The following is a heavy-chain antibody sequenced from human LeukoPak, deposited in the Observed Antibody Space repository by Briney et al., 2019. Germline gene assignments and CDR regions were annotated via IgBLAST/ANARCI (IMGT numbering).Heavy chain of an antibody. J-gene: IGHJ5*02. CDR1: GGSIGSGSYY. Sequence: SETLSLTCTVSGGSIGSGSYYWSWIRQPAGKGLEWIGRIYTSGSTNYNPSLKSRVTISVDTPKNQFSLKLSSVTAADTAVYYCARGRGYCTPWGQGTLVTVSS. D-gene: IGHD2-8*01. CDR2: IYTSGST. CDR3: ARGRGYCTP. V-gene: IGHV4-61*02.